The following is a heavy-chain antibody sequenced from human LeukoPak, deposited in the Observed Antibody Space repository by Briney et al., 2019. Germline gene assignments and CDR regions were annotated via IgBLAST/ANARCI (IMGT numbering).Heavy chain of an antibody. CDR3: ARGRLGLRVDY. D-gene: IGHD7-27*01. J-gene: IGHJ4*02. CDR2: IYYSGST. CDR1: GDSIASTIYY. Sequence: SETLSLTCSVSGDSIASTIYYWGWIRQPPGKGLEWIGNIYYSGSTYYTPSLKSRVIISIDTSKNQFSLKVAAVTAADTAVYHCARGRLGLRVDYWGQGTLVTVSS. V-gene: IGHV4-39*07.